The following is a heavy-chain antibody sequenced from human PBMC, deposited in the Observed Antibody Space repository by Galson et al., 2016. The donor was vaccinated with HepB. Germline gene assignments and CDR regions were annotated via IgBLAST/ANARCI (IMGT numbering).Heavy chain of an antibody. Sequence: PALVKPTQTLTLTCTFSGFSLSTRGMCVSWIRQPPGKALEWLARIDWDDDKYYSTSLKTRLTISEDTSKNQVVLTMTNMDPVDTATYYCARIRTGTAMVNRYSYGYDGYGMDVWGQGTTVTVSS. CDR3: ARIRTGTAMVNRYSYGYDGYGMDV. D-gene: IGHD5-18*01. CDR2: IDWDDDK. J-gene: IGHJ6*02. V-gene: IGHV2-70*11. CDR1: GFSLSTRGMC.